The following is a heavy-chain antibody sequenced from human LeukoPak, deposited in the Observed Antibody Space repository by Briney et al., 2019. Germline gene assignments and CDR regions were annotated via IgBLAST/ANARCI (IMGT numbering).Heavy chain of an antibody. CDR1: GLSFSNYN. CDR3: ARGRQNSGSYSDAFDI. J-gene: IGHJ3*02. V-gene: IGHV3-21*01. D-gene: IGHD1-26*01. CDR2: ISSSSTYI. Sequence: GGSLRLSCAASGLSFSNYNMNWVRQAPGKGLEWVSSISSSSTYIYYADSVKGRFTISRDNAKNSLYLQMNSLRAEDTAMYYCARGRQNSGSYSDAFDIWGQGTMVTVSS.